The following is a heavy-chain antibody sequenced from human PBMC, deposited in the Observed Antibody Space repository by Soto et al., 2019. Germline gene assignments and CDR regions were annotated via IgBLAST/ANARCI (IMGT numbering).Heavy chain of an antibody. CDR3: ARDGRVGATHY. J-gene: IGHJ4*02. Sequence: PSETLSLTCAVSGYSISSGYYWGWIRQPPGKGLEWIGSIYHSGSTYYNPSLKSRVTISVDTSKNQFSPKLSSVTAADTAVYYCARDGRVGATHYWGQGTLVTVSS. V-gene: IGHV4-38-2*02. D-gene: IGHD1-26*01. CDR1: GYSISSGYY. CDR2: IYHSGST.